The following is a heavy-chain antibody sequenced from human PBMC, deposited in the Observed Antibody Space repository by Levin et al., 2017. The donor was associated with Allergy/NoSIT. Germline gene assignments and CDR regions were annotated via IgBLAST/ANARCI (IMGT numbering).Heavy chain of an antibody. CDR2: ISSSGSTI. D-gene: IGHD3-22*01. CDR3: ARGQGSPDYYDRSGPAGY. J-gene: IGHJ4*02. V-gene: IGHV3-11*01. CDR1: GFTFSDYY. Sequence: GGSLRLSCAASGFTFSDYYMSWIRQAPGKGLEWVSYISSSGSTIYYADSVKGRFTISRDNAKNSLYLQMNSLRAEDTAVYYCARGQGSPDYYDRSGPAGYWGQGTLVTVSS.